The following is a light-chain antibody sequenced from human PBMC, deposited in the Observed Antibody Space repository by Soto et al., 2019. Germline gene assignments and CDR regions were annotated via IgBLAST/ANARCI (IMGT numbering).Light chain of an antibody. CDR3: QQRRT. CDR2: DAS. CDR1: QSVSTY. V-gene: IGKV3-11*01. Sequence: EIVLPQSPATLSLSPGERATLSCRASQSVSTYLAWYKQRPVQATRLLIYDASNRATAIPARFSGSGSGTDFTLPISSLEPDGFAVYYCQQRRTFGQGTKLEIK. J-gene: IGKJ2*01.